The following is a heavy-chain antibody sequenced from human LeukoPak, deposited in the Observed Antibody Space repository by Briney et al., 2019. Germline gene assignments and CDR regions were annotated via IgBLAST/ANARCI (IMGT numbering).Heavy chain of an antibody. CDR3: ATRDYTSSKY. V-gene: IGHV3-74*01. J-gene: IGHJ4*02. CDR1: GFTFSSYW. D-gene: IGHD2-2*02. Sequence: GGSLRLSCAASGFTFSSYWMHWVRQAPGKGLVWVSDINSDGSTIRYADSVQGRFTISRDNAKNTLYLQMNSLRADDTAVYYCATRDYTSSKYWGQGTLVTVAS. CDR2: INSDGSTI.